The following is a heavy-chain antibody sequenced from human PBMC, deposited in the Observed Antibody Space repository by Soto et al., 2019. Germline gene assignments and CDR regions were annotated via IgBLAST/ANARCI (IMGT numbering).Heavy chain of an antibody. CDR1: GGSISSGDYY. Sequence: QVQLQESGPGLVKPSQTLSLTCTVSGGSISSGDYYWSWIRQPPGKGLEWIGYIYYSGSTYYNPSLKSRLCISVDTSKNQFYLKLSSVTAADTAVYYCARVNVDDTRIYPSTYYYYGMNVWGQGTTVIVSS. CDR2: IYYSGST. V-gene: IGHV4-30-4*01. D-gene: IGHD3-9*01. CDR3: ARVNVDDTRIYPSTYYYYGMNV. J-gene: IGHJ6*02.